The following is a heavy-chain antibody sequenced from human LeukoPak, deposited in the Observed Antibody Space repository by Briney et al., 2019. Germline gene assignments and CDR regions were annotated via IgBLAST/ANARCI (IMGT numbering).Heavy chain of an antibody. CDR2: ISGSGGST. CDR1: GFTFSSYA. V-gene: IGHV3-23*01. Sequence: PGGSLRLSSAASGFTFSSYAMSWVRQAPGKGLEWVSAISGSGGSTYYADSVKGRFTISRDNSKNTLYLQMNSLRAEDTAVYYCAKDLNSGWYGSDAFDIWGQGTMVTVSS. CDR3: AKDLNSGWYGSDAFDI. D-gene: IGHD6-19*01. J-gene: IGHJ3*02.